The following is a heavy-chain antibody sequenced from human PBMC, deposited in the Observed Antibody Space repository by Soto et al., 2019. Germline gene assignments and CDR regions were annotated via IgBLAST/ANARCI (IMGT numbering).Heavy chain of an antibody. CDR2: INPSGGST. CDR3: ACSARRQLVLNWFDP. D-gene: IGHD6-6*01. CDR1: GYTFTSYY. Sequence: ASVKVSCKASGYTFTSYYMHWVRQAPGQGLEWMGIINPSGGSTSYAQKFQGRVTMTRDTSTSTVYMELSSLRSEDTAVYYCACSARRQLVLNWFDPWGQGTLVSVSS. J-gene: IGHJ5*02. V-gene: IGHV1-46*01.